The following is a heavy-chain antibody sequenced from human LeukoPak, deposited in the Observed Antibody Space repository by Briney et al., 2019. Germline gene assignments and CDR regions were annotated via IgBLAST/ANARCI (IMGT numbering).Heavy chain of an antibody. Sequence: ASVKVSCKASGYTFSDYYLHWVRQAPGQGLEWMGWINPNSGDTKYAQKFQGRVTMTRDTSISTAYMELSRLRSDDTAVYYCARDGGLRKYYFDYWGQGTLVTVSS. CDR2: INPNSGDT. D-gene: IGHD4-17*01. CDR1: GYTFSDYY. CDR3: ARDGGLRKYYFDY. J-gene: IGHJ4*02. V-gene: IGHV1-2*02.